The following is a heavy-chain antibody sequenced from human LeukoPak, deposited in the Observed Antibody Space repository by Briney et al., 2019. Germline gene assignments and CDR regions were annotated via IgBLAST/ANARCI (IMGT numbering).Heavy chain of an antibody. CDR1: GFTFNKYA. CDR3: TRDYPDGITGNRQGYGLDV. J-gene: IGHJ6*02. Sequence: GGSLRLSCAASGFTFNKYAMHWVRQAPGKGLEWVAIISYEGSQKFYADSVKGRFTISRDNSKNTLYLQMNSLRPEDTAVYYCTRDYPDGITGNRQGYGLDVWGQGTTVTVSS. CDR2: ISYEGSQK. D-gene: IGHD1-20*01. V-gene: IGHV3-30-3*01.